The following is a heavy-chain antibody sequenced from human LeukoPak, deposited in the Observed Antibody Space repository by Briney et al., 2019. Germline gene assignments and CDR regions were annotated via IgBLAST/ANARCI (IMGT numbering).Heavy chain of an antibody. J-gene: IGHJ6*02. CDR3: ARESTIVVVTSRDYYYGMDV. CDR2: IYYSGST. V-gene: IGHV4-39*07. Sequence: PSETLSLTCTVSGGSISSSSYYWGWIRQPPGKGLEWIGSIYYSGSTYYNPSLKSRVTISVDTSKNQFSLKLSSVTAADTAVYYCARESTIVVVTSRDYYYGMDVWGQGTTVTVSS. CDR1: GGSISSSSYY. D-gene: IGHD2-21*02.